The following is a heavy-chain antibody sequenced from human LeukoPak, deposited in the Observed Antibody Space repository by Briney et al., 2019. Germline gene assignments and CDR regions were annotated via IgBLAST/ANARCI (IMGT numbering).Heavy chain of an antibody. CDR3: ARARGYCSSTSCCTGYWFDP. CDR1: GYTFTGYY. J-gene: IGHJ5*02. Sequence: ASVKVSCKASGYTFTGYYMHWVRQAPGQGLEWMGWINPNSGGTNYAQKFQGRVTMTRDTSISTAYMELSRLRSDDTAVYYCARARGYCSSTSCCTGYWFDPWGQGTLVTVSS. D-gene: IGHD2-2*02. CDR2: INPNSGGT. V-gene: IGHV1-2*02.